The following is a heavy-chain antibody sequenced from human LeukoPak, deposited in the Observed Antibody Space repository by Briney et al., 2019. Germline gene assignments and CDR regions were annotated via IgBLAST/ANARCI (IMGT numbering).Heavy chain of an antibody. V-gene: IGHV3-48*01. CDR1: GFTFSSYS. Sequence: GGSLRLSCAASGFTFSSYSMNWVRQVPGKGLEWVSYISSASGTIYYADSVKGRFTVSRDNAKNSLYLQMNSLRAEDTAVYYCARDTYRFDYWGQGTLVTVSS. CDR2: ISSASGTI. CDR3: ARDTYRFDY. D-gene: IGHD5-12*01. J-gene: IGHJ4*02.